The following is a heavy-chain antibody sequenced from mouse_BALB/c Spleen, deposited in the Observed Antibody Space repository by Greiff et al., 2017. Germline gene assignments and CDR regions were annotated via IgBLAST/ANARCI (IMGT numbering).Heavy chain of an antibody. J-gene: IGHJ2*01. V-gene: IGHV5-6-3*01. CDR2: INSNGGST. D-gene: IGHD2-1*01. Sequence: EVQLVESGGGLVKPGGSLKLSCAASGFTFSSYGMSWVRQTPDKRLELVATINSNGGSTYYPDSVKGRFTISRDNAKNTLYLQMSRLKSEDTAMYYCACYGNLYFAYWGQGTTLTVSS. CDR1: GFTFSSYG. CDR3: ACYGNLYFAY.